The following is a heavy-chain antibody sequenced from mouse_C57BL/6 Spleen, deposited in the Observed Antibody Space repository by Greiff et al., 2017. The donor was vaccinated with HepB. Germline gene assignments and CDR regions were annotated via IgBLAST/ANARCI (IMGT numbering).Heavy chain of an antibody. D-gene: IGHD1-1*01. Sequence: VQLQQPGAELVKPGASVKLSCTASGYTFTSYWMHWVKQRPGRGLEWIGRIDPNSGGTKYNEKFKSKATLTVDKPASTAYMQLSSLTSEDSAVYYCAGMGVYYYGSSYGYCDDWGTGTTVTVSS. CDR3: AGMGVYYYGSSYGYCDD. CDR2: IDPNSGGT. V-gene: IGHV1-72*01. J-gene: IGHJ1*03. CDR1: GYTFTSYW.